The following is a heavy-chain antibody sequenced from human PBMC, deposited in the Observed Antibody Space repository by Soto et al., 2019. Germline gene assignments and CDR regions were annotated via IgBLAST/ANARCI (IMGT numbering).Heavy chain of an antibody. Sequence: GGSLRLSCAASGFTFRSYAMDWVRQAPGKGLEWVAVISYDGTNKYYADSVKGRFTISRDNAKNSLYLEMDSLRVDDTAVYYCARDSGTYYDSSGAFDFWGQGTLVTVSS. CDR1: GFTFRSYA. CDR3: ARDSGTYYDSSGAFDF. J-gene: IGHJ4*02. CDR2: ISYDGTNK. D-gene: IGHD3-22*01. V-gene: IGHV3-30*07.